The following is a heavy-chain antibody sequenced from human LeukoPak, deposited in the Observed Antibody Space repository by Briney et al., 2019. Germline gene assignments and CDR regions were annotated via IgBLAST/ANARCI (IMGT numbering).Heavy chain of an antibody. D-gene: IGHD4-17*01. Sequence: GGSLRLSCAASGFTFSSYAMHWVRQAPGKGLEWVAVISYDGSNKYYADSVKGRFTISRDNAKNSLYLQMNSLRAEDAAVYYCARDLISYGDYADAFDIWGQGTMVTVSS. V-gene: IGHV3-30-3*01. CDR1: GFTFSSYA. CDR2: ISYDGSNK. J-gene: IGHJ3*02. CDR3: ARDLISYGDYADAFDI.